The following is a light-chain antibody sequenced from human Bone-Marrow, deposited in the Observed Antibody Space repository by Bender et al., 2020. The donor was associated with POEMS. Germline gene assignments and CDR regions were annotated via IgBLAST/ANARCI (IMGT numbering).Light chain of an antibody. Sequence: QSALTQPASVSGSPGQSITISCAGMRDDVGTYHLVSWYQHHPGKAPKLMIYDVSKRPSGVPDRFCGSKSGNSASLDIRGLRSADEADYYCAAWDDRLRAYVVGSGTKVSVL. CDR1: RDDVGTYHL. V-gene: IGLV2-14*02. CDR3: AAWDDRLRAYV. CDR2: DVS. J-gene: IGLJ1*01.